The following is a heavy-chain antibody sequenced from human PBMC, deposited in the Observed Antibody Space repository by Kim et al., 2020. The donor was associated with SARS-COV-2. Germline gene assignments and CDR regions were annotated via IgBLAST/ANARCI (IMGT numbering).Heavy chain of an antibody. J-gene: IGHJ4*01. CDR3: ARESGEYGVDY. V-gene: IGHV3-11*04. CDR2: I. Sequence: IYYADSVKGRFTISRNNATNSLYLQMNSLRAEDTAVYYCARESGEYGVDYWGRGTLVTVSS. D-gene: IGHD6-6*01.